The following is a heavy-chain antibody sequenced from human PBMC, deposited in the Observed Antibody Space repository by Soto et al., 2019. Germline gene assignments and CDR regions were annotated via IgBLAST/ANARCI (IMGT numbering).Heavy chain of an antibody. J-gene: IGHJ4*02. CDR3: ARDYYDSSGYYRYFDY. CDR1: GGTFSSYA. D-gene: IGHD3-22*01. V-gene: IGHV1-69*13. CDR2: IIPIFGTA. Sequence: GASVKVSCKASGGTFSSYAISWVRQAPGQGLEWMGGIIPIFGTANYAQKFQGRVTITADESTSTAYMELSSLRSEDTAVYYCARDYYDSSGYYRYFDYWGQGTPVTVSS.